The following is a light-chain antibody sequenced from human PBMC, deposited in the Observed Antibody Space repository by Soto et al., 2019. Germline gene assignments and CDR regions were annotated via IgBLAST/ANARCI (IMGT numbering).Light chain of an antibody. CDR1: HAIRNY. CDR3: QKYKSAPLT. J-gene: IGKJ4*01. V-gene: IGKV1-27*01. CDR2: AAS. Sequence: DIQMTQSPSSLSASVGDRGTNTCRATHAIRNYVAWHQQKPGKVPKLLIYAASTLQSGVPSRFSGSGSGTDFTLTIGSLQPEDVATYYCQKYKSAPLTFGGGTKVDI.